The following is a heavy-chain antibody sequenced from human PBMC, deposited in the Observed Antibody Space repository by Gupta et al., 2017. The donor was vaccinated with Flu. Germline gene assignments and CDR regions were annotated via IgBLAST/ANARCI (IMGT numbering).Heavy chain of an antibody. J-gene: IGHJ4*02. V-gene: IGHV3-74*01. CDR2: INSDGSST. Sequence: EVQLVESGGDLVQPGGSLRLSCAASGFTFSSYYLHWVRQVPGKGLGWISRINSDGSSTTYADSVKGRFTISRDNAKNTLYLQMDSLRAEDTAVYYCARVETCGGGSCYSFFDYWGQGTLVTVSS. D-gene: IGHD2-15*01. CDR1: GFTFSSYY. CDR3: ARVETCGGGSCYSFFDY.